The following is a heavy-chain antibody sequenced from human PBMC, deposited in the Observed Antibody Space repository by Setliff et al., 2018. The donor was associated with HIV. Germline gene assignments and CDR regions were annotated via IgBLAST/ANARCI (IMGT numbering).Heavy chain of an antibody. V-gene: IGHV3-21*06. CDR3: ARVIAAGAHGAFDI. Sequence: PGGSLRLSCAASGFTFSIYTMNWVRQAPGKGLEWVSSISGSSSYIHYADSVRGRFTISRDNTKNLLYLQMNSLRAEDTAVYYCARVIAAGAHGAFDIWGQGTMVTVSS. D-gene: IGHD6-13*01. CDR1: GFTFSIYT. CDR2: ISGSSSYI. J-gene: IGHJ3*02.